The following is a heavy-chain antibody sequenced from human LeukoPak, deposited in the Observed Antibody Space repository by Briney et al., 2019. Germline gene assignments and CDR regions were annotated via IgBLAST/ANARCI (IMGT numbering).Heavy chain of an antibody. Sequence: GGSLRLSCAASGFTFSSYGMYWVRQAPGKGLEWVAFIRYDGSNKYYADSVKGRFTISRDNSKNTLYLQMNSLRAEDTAVYYCAKVGYYDSSGWLDYWGQGTLVTVSS. D-gene: IGHD3-22*01. CDR1: GFTFSSYG. CDR3: AKVGYYDSSGWLDY. CDR2: IRYDGSNK. J-gene: IGHJ4*02. V-gene: IGHV3-30*02.